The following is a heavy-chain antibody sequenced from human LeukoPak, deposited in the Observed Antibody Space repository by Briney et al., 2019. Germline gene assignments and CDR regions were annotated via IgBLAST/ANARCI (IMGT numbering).Heavy chain of an antibody. D-gene: IGHD6-19*01. CDR1: GFTFSSYA. Sequence: PGGSLRLSCAASGFTFSSYAMHWVRQAPGKGLEWVAVISYDGSNKYYADSVKGRFTISRDNSKNTLYLQMNSLRAEDTAVYYCARDRAVAGTGGFDYWGQGTLVTVSS. V-gene: IGHV3-30*04. CDR2: ISYDGSNK. J-gene: IGHJ4*02. CDR3: ARDRAVAGTGGFDY.